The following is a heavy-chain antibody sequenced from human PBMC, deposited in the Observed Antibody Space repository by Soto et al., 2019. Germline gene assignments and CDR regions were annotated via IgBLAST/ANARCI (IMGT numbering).Heavy chain of an antibody. D-gene: IGHD2-2*01. Sequence: QVQLVESGGGVVQPGRSLRLSCAASGFTFSSYAMHWVRQAPGKGLEWVAVISYDGSNKYYADSVKGRFTISRDNSKNTLYPQMNSLRAEDTAVYYCASCISTSCYLRWVSYGMDVWGQGTTVTVSS. V-gene: IGHV3-30-3*01. CDR1: GFTFSSYA. CDR3: ASCISTSCYLRWVSYGMDV. J-gene: IGHJ6*02. CDR2: ISYDGSNK.